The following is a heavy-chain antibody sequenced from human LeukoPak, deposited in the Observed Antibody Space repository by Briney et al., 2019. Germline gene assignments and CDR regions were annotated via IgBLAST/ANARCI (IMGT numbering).Heavy chain of an antibody. CDR3: ARGPIYSPYFDY. Sequence: ASVKVSCKASGYTFTGYYMHWGRQAPGQGLEWMGWINPNSGGTNYAQKFQGRVTMTRDTSISTAYMELSRLRSDDTAVYYCARGPIYSPYFDYWGQGTLVTVSS. V-gene: IGHV1-2*02. CDR2: INPNSGGT. J-gene: IGHJ4*02. D-gene: IGHD5-18*01. CDR1: GYTFTGYY.